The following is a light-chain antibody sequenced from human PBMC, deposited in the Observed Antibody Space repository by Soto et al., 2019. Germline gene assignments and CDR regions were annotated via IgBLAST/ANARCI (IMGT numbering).Light chain of an antibody. CDR1: SSDIGGYNS. CDR3: CSYAGSYIWV. V-gene: IGLV2-11*01. CDR2: DVS. Sequence: QSALTQPRSVSGSPGQSVTISCTGTSSDIGGYNSVSWYQQHPGKAPKLMIYDVSKRPSGVPYRLSGSKSGNTASLTISGLQTEYEADYYCCSYAGSYIWVFGGGTKLTVL. J-gene: IGLJ3*02.